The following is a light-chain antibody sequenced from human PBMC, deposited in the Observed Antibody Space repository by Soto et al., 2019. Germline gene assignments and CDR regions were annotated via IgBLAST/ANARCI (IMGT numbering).Light chain of an antibody. J-gene: IGKJ1*01. CDR3: QQYNTSPWT. CDR2: DAS. CDR1: QSINRW. V-gene: IGKV1-5*01. Sequence: DIQMTQSPSTPSASVGDRVTITCRASQSINRWLAWYQQRPGKAPSLLISDASSLESGVPSRFSGSGSGTEFTLTISSLQPEDFATYHCQQYNTSPWTFGQGTKVEIK.